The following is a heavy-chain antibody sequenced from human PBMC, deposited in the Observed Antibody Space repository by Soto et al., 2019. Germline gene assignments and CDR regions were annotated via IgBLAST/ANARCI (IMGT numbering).Heavy chain of an antibody. V-gene: IGHV3-49*03. Sequence: PWGSLVVGCTASGFTFGDYAMSWFRQAPGKGLDLVGFIRSKAYGGTTEYAASVKGRFTSSRDDSKSIAYLQMNRLKTEDTAVYYCTRDSNYDILTGYKYYFDYWGQGTMVTVSS. CDR2: IRSKAYGGTT. J-gene: IGHJ4*02. CDR3: TRDSNYDILTGYKYYFDY. D-gene: IGHD3-9*01. CDR1: GFTFGDYA.